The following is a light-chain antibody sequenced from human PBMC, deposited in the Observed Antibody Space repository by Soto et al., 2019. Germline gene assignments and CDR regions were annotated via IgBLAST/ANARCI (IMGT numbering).Light chain of an antibody. CDR1: QVTSRY. Sequence: ENVLTQSPGTLSLSPGERATLSCRASQVTSRYLSWYQQRPGQAPRLLFYGASSRATGIPDRFSGSGSGTDFTLTISRLEPEDFAVDYCQQYSTSPISFGQGTRLEIK. J-gene: IGKJ5*01. CDR3: QQYSTSPIS. V-gene: IGKV3-20*01. CDR2: GAS.